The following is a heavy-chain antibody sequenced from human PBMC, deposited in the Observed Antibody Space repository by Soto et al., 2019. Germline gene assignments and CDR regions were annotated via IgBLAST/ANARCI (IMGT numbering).Heavy chain of an antibody. Sequence: SETLSLTCAVYGGSFSGYYWSWIRQPPGKGLEWIGEINHSGSTNYNPSLESRVTISVDTSKNQFSLKLSSVTAADTAVYYCARGHRDYDSSGYSYYFDYWAREPWSPSPQ. CDR1: GGSFSGYY. V-gene: IGHV4-34*01. D-gene: IGHD3-22*01. CDR2: INHSGST. CDR3: ARGHRDYDSSGYSYYFDY. J-gene: IGHJ4*02.